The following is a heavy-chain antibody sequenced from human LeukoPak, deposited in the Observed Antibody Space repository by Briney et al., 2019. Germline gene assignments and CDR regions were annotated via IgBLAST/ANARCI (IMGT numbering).Heavy chain of an antibody. CDR3: AKDRSCSGSSCNVGS. CDR1: GFTFSSYA. CDR2: ISGGGGTT. Sequence: GGSLRLSCAASGFTFSSYAMSWVRQAPGKRLEWVSAISGGGGTTYYADSVKGRFTISRDNSKNTLFLQMNSLRAEDTAVYYCAKDRSCSGSSCNVGSWGQGTMVTVSS. D-gene: IGHD2-2*01. J-gene: IGHJ3*01. V-gene: IGHV3-23*01.